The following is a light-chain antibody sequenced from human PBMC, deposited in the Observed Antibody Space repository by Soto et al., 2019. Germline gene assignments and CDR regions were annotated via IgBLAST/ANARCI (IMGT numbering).Light chain of an antibody. CDR3: HQYYDNPPWT. J-gene: IGKJ1*01. V-gene: IGKV4-1*01. CDR2: WAS. Sequence: DIVMTQSPDSLPVSLGERVTIHCQSSQTLLHTSNNKNYLAWFQQKSGQPPKLLIYWASTRESGVPDRFSGSGSGTDFTLTISSLQAEDVAVYYCHQYYDNPPWTFGQGTKVEIK. CDR1: QTLLHTSNNKNY.